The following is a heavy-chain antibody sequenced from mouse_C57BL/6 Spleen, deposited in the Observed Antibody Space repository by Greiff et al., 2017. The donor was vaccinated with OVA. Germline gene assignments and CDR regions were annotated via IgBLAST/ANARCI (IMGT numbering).Heavy chain of an antibody. CDR1: GYTFTRYW. J-gene: IGHJ2*01. D-gene: IGHD1-1*01. CDR3: ARGYYGSTSYFDY. Sequence: QVQLQQPGAELVMPGASVKLSCKASGYTFTRYWMHWVKQRPGQGLEWIGEIAPSDSYTNYNQTFNGKSTLTVDKSSSTAYMQLSSLTSEDSAVYYCARGYYGSTSYFDYWGQGTTLTVSS. V-gene: IGHV1-69*01. CDR2: IAPSDSYT.